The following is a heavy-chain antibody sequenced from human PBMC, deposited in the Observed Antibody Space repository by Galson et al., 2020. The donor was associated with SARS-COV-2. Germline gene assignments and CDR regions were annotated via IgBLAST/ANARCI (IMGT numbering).Heavy chain of an antibody. D-gene: IGHD3-10*01. CDR2: ISISSSYI. CDR3: ARGFGAYYFDY. J-gene: IGHJ4*02. CDR1: GFTFSSYS. V-gene: IGHV3-21*01. Sequence: GGSLRLSCAASGFTFSSYSMNWVRQAPGKGLEWVSSISISSSYIYYADSVKGRFTISRDNAKNSLYLQMNSLRAEDTAVYYCARGFGAYYFDYWGQGTLFTVSS.